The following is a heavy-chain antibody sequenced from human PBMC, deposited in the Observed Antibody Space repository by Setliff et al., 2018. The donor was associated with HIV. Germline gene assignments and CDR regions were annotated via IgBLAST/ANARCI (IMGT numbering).Heavy chain of an antibody. Sequence: SETLSLTCTVSGVSISSYYWSWIRQPPGKGLEWIGHISYSGTTDYNPSLKSRVTISVDSSKNQFSLNLTSVTPADTAVYYCARSNSIKGYSYGPDAFDIWGQGTMVTVSS. J-gene: IGHJ3*02. V-gene: IGHV4-59*01. CDR1: GVSISSYY. CDR3: ARSNSIKGYSYGPDAFDI. D-gene: IGHD5-18*01. CDR2: ISYSGTT.